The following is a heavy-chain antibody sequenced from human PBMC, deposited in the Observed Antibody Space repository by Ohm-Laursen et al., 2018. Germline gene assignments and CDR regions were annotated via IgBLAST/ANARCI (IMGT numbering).Heavy chain of an antibody. CDR3: QRAGAFSGGRYYFDY. CDR2: IYYSGST. J-gene: IGHJ4*02. CDR1: GLSISNSNW. V-gene: IGHV4-61*05. D-gene: IGHD6-19*01. Sequence: SETLSLTCNVSGLSISNSNWWGWIRQPPGKGLEWIGYIYYSGSTNYNPSLKSRVTISVDTSKNQFSLKLNSVTAADTAVYYCQRAGAFSGGRYYFDYWGRGALVTVSS.